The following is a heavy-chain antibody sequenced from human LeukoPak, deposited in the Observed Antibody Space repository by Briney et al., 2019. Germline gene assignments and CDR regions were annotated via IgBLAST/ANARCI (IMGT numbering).Heavy chain of an antibody. V-gene: IGHV4-59*01. CDR3: ARPGTRF. CDR1: GGSISSYY. CDR2: IYYTGSP. Sequence: SETLSLTCTVSGGSISSYYWSWIRQPPGTALESIAYIYYTGSPNSTPPLKSPVTISVDTSNTQFSLKLISVTAADTAVYYCARPGTRFWGQGTLVTVSS. D-gene: IGHD1-1*01. J-gene: IGHJ4*02.